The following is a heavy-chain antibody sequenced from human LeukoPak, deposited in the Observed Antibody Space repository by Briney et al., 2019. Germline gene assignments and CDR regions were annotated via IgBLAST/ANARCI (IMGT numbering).Heavy chain of an antibody. V-gene: IGHV4-59*08. CDR1: GGSISSFY. CDR3: ARPYYDFWSGYPGYMDV. CDR2: ISYSGST. J-gene: IGHJ6*03. Sequence: SETLSLTCTVSGGSISSFYWSWIRQPPGKGLEWIGYISYSGSTNYNPSLKSRVTISVDTSMNQLSLKLSSVTAADTAVYYCARPYYDFWSGYPGYMDVWGKGTTVTVSS. D-gene: IGHD3-3*01.